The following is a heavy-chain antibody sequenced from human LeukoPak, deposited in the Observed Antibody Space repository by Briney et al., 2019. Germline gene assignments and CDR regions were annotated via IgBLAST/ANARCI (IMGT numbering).Heavy chain of an antibody. CDR3: ARVGSAAATADY. CDR1: GYTFTTYY. D-gene: IGHD6-25*01. CDR2: INPRGGST. J-gene: IGHJ4*02. Sequence: ASVKVSCKASGYTFTTYYMHWMRQAPGQGPEWMGIINPRGGSTDYSQKFQGRITMTSDTSTSTVYMELSSLRSDDTAVYFCARVGSAAATADYWAREPWSPSPQ. V-gene: IGHV1-46*01.